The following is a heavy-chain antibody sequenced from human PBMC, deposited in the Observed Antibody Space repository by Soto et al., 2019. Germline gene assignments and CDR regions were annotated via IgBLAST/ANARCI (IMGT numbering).Heavy chain of an antibody. CDR2: INQDGSKS. Sequence: EVHLVESGGGLVQPGGSLRLSCEASGLTFSAHWMTWDRQAPGKGPEWVANINQDGSKSDYVDSVKGRFTISRDNAKTSLFLQMNSLRAEDTAIYYCASRPSDASYYGVFDFWGRGTLVAVSS. V-gene: IGHV3-7*03. CDR1: GLTFSAHW. J-gene: IGHJ4*02. D-gene: IGHD3-10*01. CDR3: ASRPSDASYYGVFDF.